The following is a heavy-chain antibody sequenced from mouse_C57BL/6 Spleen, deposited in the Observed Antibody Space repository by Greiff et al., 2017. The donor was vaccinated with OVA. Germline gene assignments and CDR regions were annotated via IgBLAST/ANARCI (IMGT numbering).Heavy chain of an antibody. CDR3: TKGYYGSNYFDY. CDR1: GYTFTDYE. J-gene: IGHJ2*01. D-gene: IGHD1-1*01. Sequence: QVQLQQSGAELVRPGASVTLSCKASGYTFTDYEMHWVKQTPVHGLEWIGAIDPETGGTAYNEKFKGKAILTADKSSSTAYMELRSLTSEDSAVYYCTKGYYGSNYFDYWGQGTTLTVSS. CDR2: IDPETGGT. V-gene: IGHV1-15*01.